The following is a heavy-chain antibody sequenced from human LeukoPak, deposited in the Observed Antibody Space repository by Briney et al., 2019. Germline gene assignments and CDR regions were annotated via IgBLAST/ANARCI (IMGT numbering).Heavy chain of an antibody. CDR3: ARGFRSVTTWGYFDY. V-gene: IGHV3-66*01. D-gene: IGHD4-17*01. CDR2: IYSGGGT. CDR1: GFTASTNY. Sequence: GGSLRLSCAASGFTASTNYMSWVRQAPGKGLEWVSLIYSGGGTYYADSVKGRFTISRDNSRNTLSLQMNSLRVDDTAVYYCARGFRSVTTWGYFDYWGQGALVTVSS. J-gene: IGHJ4*02.